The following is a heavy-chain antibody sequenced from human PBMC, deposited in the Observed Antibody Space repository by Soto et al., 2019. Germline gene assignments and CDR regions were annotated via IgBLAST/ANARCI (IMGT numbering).Heavy chain of an antibody. Sequence: GGSLRLSCAASGFTFSSYAMHWVRQAPGKGLEWVAVISYDGSNKYYADSVKGRFTISRDNSKNTLYLQMNSLRAEDTAVYYCARDGLLGFFDYWGQGTLVTVSS. J-gene: IGHJ4*02. V-gene: IGHV3-30-3*01. CDR3: ARDGLLGFFDY. CDR2: ISYDGSNK. D-gene: IGHD1-26*01. CDR1: GFTFSSYA.